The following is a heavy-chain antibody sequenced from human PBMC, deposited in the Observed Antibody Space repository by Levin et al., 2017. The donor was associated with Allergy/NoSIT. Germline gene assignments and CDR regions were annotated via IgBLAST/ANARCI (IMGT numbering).Heavy chain of an antibody. Sequence: SETLSLTCTVSGGSISSGSYYWSWIRQPAGKGLEWIGRIYTSGSTNYNPSLKSRVTISVDTSKNQFSLKLSSVTAADTAVYYCARERGYSFYHWFDPWGQGTLVTVSS. CDR1: GGSISSGSYY. J-gene: IGHJ5*02. CDR3: ARERGYSFYHWFDP. CDR2: IYTSGST. V-gene: IGHV4-61*02. D-gene: IGHD5-18*01.